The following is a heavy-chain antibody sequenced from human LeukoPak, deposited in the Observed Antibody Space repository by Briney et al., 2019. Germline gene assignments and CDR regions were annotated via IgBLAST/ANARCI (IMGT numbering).Heavy chain of an antibody. CDR2: ISYDGSRK. J-gene: IGHJ4*02. CDR1: GFTFSSYT. Sequence: GGSLRLSCAVSGFTFSSYTMHWVRQAPGKGLEWVAFISYDGSRKYYADSVKGRFTISRDNSKNTLYLQMNSLRGEDTAVYYCARDGPYGDLRYYFDYWGQRTLVTVSS. CDR3: ARDGPYGDLRYYFDY. D-gene: IGHD4-17*01. V-gene: IGHV3-30-3*01.